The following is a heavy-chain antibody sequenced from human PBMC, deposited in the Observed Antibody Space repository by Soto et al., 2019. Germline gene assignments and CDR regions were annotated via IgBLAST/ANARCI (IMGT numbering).Heavy chain of an antibody. J-gene: IGHJ4*02. CDR1: GYTFSTYG. Sequence: ASVKVSCKTSGYTFSTYGISWVRQAPGQGLEWMGIVNPRGGSPSYAQQFQGRVTMTSDTSTDTVYMELSGLRSEDTAIYYCAREFLGWQNALDYWGQGTLVTVSS. D-gene: IGHD3-3*01. V-gene: IGHV1-46*01. CDR2: VNPRGGSP. CDR3: AREFLGWQNALDY.